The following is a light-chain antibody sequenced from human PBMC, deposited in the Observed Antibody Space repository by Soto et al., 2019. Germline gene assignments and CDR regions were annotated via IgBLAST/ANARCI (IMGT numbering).Light chain of an antibody. CDR1: QSFNNW. Sequence: DVQRTQCPSALSAPVGDRVTITCRASQSFNNWLAWYQQKPGKAPKLLIYKASNLQSGVPSRFSGSGSGTKFTLTISSLQPDDFVTYYCQQYFTYPYNFGLGTKLEIK. CDR3: QQYFTYPYN. CDR2: KAS. J-gene: IGKJ2*01. V-gene: IGKV1-5*03.